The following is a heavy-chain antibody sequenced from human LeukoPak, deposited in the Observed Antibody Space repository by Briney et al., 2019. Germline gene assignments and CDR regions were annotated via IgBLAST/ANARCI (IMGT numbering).Heavy chain of an antibody. CDR1: GFTFGDYA. V-gene: IGHV3-49*04. D-gene: IGHD4-17*01. CDR3: TRAQDYGDYSPFDY. J-gene: IGHJ4*02. CDR2: IRSKAYGGTT. Sequence: GGSLRLSCTASGFTFGDYAMSWVRQAPGKGLEWVGFIRSKAYGGTTEYAASVKGRFTISRDDSKSIAYLQMNSLPTEDTAVYYCTRAQDYGDYSPFDYWGQGTLVTVSS.